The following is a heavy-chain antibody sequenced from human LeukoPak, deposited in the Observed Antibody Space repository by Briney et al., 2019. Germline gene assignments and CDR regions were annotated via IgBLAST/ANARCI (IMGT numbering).Heavy chain of an antibody. CDR2: FYHSGIT. J-gene: IGHJ4*02. CDR1: GYSISSGYF. D-gene: IGHD3-10*01. Sequence: PSETLSLTCTVSGYSISSGYFWGWIRQPPGKGLEWIGSFYHSGITYYNPPLKSRVTISVEMSKNQSSLKLSSATAADTAVYYCARQTGSGLFSLPGGQGTLVTVSS. CDR3: ARQTGSGLFSLP. V-gene: IGHV4-38-2*02.